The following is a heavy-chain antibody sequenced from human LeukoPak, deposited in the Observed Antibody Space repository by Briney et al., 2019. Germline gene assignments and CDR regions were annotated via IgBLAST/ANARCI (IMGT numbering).Heavy chain of an antibody. Sequence: PSETLSLTCTVSGGSISSGAYYWSWIRQPAGKGLEWIGRSYPTGRTNYNPSLKSRVTISVDTSRNHFSLKLSSVTAADTAVYYCARGVDDSSGYYGYYFDIWGQGTLVTASS. CDR2: SYPTGRT. J-gene: IGHJ4*02. V-gene: IGHV4-61*02. CDR3: ARGVDDSSGYYGYYFDI. CDR1: GGSISSGAYY. D-gene: IGHD3-22*01.